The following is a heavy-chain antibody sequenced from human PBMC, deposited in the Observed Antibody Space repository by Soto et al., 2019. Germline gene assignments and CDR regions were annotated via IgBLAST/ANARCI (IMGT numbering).Heavy chain of an antibody. V-gene: IGHV1-69*01. CDR2: ISPIFGSA. CDR1: GGNFNSYT. J-gene: IGHJ4*02. Sequence: QVQLVQSGAEVKNPGSSVKVSCKASGGNFNSYTITWVRQAPGQGLEWMGGISPIFGSATYAQKFQGRLTITADESTTTAYVELNSLRSEDTAVYYCARSRIAFRDFDSWGQGTLVTVSS. D-gene: IGHD3-3*02. CDR3: ARSRIAFRDFDS.